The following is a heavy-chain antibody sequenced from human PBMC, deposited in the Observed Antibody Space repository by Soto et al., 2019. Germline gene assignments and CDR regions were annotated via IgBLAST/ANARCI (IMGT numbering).Heavy chain of an antibody. D-gene: IGHD1-26*01. Sequence: EVQLVESGGGLVQPGGSLRLSCAASGFTFSSYWMSWVRQAPGKGLEWVANIKQDVSEKYYVDSVKGRFTISRDNAKNSLYLQMNSLRAEDTAVYYCATYEGWELLSLDYWGQGTLVTVSS. J-gene: IGHJ4*02. CDR2: IKQDVSEK. CDR3: ATYEGWELLSLDY. V-gene: IGHV3-7*05. CDR1: GFTFSSYW.